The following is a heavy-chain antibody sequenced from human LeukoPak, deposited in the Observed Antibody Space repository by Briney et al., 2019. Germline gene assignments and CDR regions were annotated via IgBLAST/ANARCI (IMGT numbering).Heavy chain of an antibody. CDR3: ARHPQGLTIFGELDY. Sequence: SETLSLSCTVPGGSISSYYWSWIRQPPGKGLEWIGYIYYSGGTNYNPSLKSRVTISVDTSKNQFSLKLSSVTAADTAVYYCARHPQGLTIFGELDYWGQGTLVTVSS. CDR1: GGSISSYY. CDR2: IYYSGGT. J-gene: IGHJ4*02. D-gene: IGHD3-3*01. V-gene: IGHV4-59*08.